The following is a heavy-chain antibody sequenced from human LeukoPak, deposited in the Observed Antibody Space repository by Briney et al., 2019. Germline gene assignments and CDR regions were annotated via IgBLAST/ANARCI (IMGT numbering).Heavy chain of an antibody. J-gene: IGHJ4*02. CDR1: GFTFSSYD. V-gene: IGHV3-13*04. CDR3: ARGRGSSWSLDY. CDR2: IGIVDDT. D-gene: IGHD6-13*01. Sequence: GGSLRLSCAASGFTFSSYDMHWVRQATGKGLEWVSTIGIVDDTYYPGSVKGRFTISRENAKNSLYLQMNSLTAGDTAVYYCARGRGSSWSLDYWGQGTLVTVSS.